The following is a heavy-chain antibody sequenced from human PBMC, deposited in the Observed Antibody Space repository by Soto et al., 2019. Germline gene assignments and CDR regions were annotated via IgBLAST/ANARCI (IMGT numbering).Heavy chain of an antibody. V-gene: IGHV4-59*08. J-gene: IGHJ6*03. Sequence: SETLSLTCTVSGGSISSYYWSWIRQPPGKGLEWIGYIYYSGSTNYNPSLKSRVTISVDTSKNQFSLKLSAVTAADTAVYYCARHRYDFWSGYTLQKYYYYYYMDVWGKGTTVTVSS. CDR3: ARHRYDFWSGYTLQKYYYYYYMDV. D-gene: IGHD3-3*01. CDR2: IYYSGST. CDR1: GGSISSYY.